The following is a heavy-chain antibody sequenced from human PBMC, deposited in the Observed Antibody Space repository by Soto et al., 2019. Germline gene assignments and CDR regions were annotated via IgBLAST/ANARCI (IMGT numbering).Heavy chain of an antibody. CDR2: ISYDGSNK. Sequence: QVQLVESGGGVVQPGSSLRLSCAASGFTFSSYAMHWVRQAPGKGLEWVAVISYDGSNKYYADSVKGRFTISRDNSKNTLYLQMNSLRAEDTAVYYCARDPMGRYYGSGSYYFDYWGQGTLVTVSS. J-gene: IGHJ4*02. CDR1: GFTFSSYA. V-gene: IGHV3-30-3*01. CDR3: ARDPMGRYYGSGSYYFDY. D-gene: IGHD3-10*01.